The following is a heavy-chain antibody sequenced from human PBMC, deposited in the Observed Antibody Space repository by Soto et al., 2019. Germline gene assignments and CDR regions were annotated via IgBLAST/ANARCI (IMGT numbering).Heavy chain of an antibody. D-gene: IGHD3-10*01. CDR1: GFTFSSYA. J-gene: IGHJ6*02. Sequence: EVQLLESGGGLVQPGGSLRLSCAASGFTFSSYAMSWVRQAPGKGLEWVSAISGSGSTFYADSVKGRFTMSRDNSQNSLYLQLNTLRADDTAVYYCARMITMVRGVMGYYGMDVWGQGTTVTVTS. CDR2: ISGSGST. CDR3: ARMITMVRGVMGYYGMDV. V-gene: IGHV3-23*01.